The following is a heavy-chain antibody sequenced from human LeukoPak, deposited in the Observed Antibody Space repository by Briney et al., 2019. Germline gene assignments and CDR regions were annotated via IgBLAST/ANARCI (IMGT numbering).Heavy chain of an antibody. Sequence: PSETLSLTCTVSGGSISSYYWTWIRQPAGKGLEWIGRIYGSGSTNYNPSLKSRVTMSVDKSQNQFSLKLSSVTAADTAVYYCARARDYYDSSSYPNWFDPWGQGTLVTVSS. J-gene: IGHJ5*02. CDR2: IYGSGST. D-gene: IGHD3-22*01. CDR3: ARARDYYDSSSYPNWFDP. CDR1: GGSISSYY. V-gene: IGHV4-4*07.